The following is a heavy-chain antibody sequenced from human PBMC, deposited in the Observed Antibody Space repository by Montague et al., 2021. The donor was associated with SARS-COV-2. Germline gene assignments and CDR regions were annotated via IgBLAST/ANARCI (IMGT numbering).Heavy chain of an antibody. V-gene: IGHV4-39*01. CDR1: GGSISSSNYY. Sequence: SETLSLTCTVSGGSISSSNYYWGWIRQPPGKGLEWIGGTYYSGSTYYTPSLKSRVTISVDTSKNQFSLRLSSVTAADTAVYYCARHSGRDTIFGVVIIFDAFDIWGQGTMVTVSS. J-gene: IGHJ3*02. CDR3: ARHSGRDTIFGVVIIFDAFDI. CDR2: TYYSGST. D-gene: IGHD3-3*01.